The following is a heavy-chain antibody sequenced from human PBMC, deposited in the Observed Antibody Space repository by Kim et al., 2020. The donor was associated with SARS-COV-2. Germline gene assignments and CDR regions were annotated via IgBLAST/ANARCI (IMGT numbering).Heavy chain of an antibody. J-gene: IGHJ3*02. D-gene: IGHD5-18*01. CDR2: INPSGGST. Sequence: ASVKVSCKASGYTFTSYYMHWVRQAPGQGLEWMGIINPSGGSTSYAQKFQGRVTMTRDTSTSTVYMELSSLRSEDTAVYYCARVPQPRYSYGLEEDYTFDIWGQGTMVTVSS. V-gene: IGHV1-46*01. CDR1: GYTFTSYY. CDR3: ARVPQPRYSYGLEEDYTFDI.